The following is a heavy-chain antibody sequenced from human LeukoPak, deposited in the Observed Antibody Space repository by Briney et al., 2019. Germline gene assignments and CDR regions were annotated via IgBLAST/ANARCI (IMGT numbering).Heavy chain of an antibody. Sequence: PGGSLRLSCAASGFTFSSYWMHWVRQVPNQGLMWVSRINSDETISEYVDSVNGRFTISRDNAKNTLYLQMNSLRAEDTALYYCAKDFWNGYYSGYFDYWGQGTLVTVSS. D-gene: IGHD3-3*01. CDR3: AKDFWNGYYSGYFDY. CDR1: GFTFSSYW. V-gene: IGHV3-74*01. J-gene: IGHJ4*02. CDR2: INSDETIS.